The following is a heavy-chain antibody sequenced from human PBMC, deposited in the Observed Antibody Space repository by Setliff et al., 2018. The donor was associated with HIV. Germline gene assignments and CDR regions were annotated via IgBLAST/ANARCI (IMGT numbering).Heavy chain of an antibody. V-gene: IGHV3-15*01. J-gene: IGHJ4*02. D-gene: IGHD3-10*01. Sequence: PGGSLRLSCTASGFTFGDYAMSWVRQAPGKGLEWVGRIKSKTDGGTTDYAAPVKGRFTISRDDSKNTLYLQMNSLKTEDTAVYYCTTVQGYGSGSYYNYFDYWGQGTLVTVSS. CDR3: TTVQGYGSGSYYNYFDY. CDR1: GFTFGDYA. CDR2: IKSKTDGGTT.